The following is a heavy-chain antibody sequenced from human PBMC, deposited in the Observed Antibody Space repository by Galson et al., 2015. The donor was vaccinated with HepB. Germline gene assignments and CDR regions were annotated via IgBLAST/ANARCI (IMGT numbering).Heavy chain of an antibody. J-gene: IGHJ3*02. CDR2: INHSGST. D-gene: IGHD5-12*01. CDR3: ASFLGYDWRRRAFDI. CDR1: GGSFSGYY. Sequence: ETLSLTCAVYGGSFSGYYWSWIRQPPGKGLEWIGEINHSGSTNYNPSLKSRVTISVDTSKNQFSLKLSSVTAADTAVYYCASFLGYDWRRRAFDIWGQGTMVAVSS. V-gene: IGHV4-34*01.